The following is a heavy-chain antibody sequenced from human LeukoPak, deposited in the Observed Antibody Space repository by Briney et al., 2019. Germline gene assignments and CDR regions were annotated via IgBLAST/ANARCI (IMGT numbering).Heavy chain of an antibody. CDR2: ISSSSSYI. Sequence: GGSLRLSFAASGFTFSSYSMNWVRQAPGKGLEWVSSISSSSSYIYYADSVKGRFTISRDNAKNSLYLQVNSLRPEDTVVYYCARPNLYSTSLDAFDIWGQGTMVTVSS. J-gene: IGHJ3*02. CDR3: ARPNLYSTSLDAFDI. CDR1: GFTFSSYS. D-gene: IGHD2-8*01. V-gene: IGHV3-21*01.